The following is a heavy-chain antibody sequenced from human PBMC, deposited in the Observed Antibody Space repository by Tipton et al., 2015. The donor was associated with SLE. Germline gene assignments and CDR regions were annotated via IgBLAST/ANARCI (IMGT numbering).Heavy chain of an antibody. CDR1: GFTFSGSA. Sequence: SLRLSCAASGFTFSGSAMHWVRQASGKGLEWLGRIRNKPNNYATAYAASVKGRFTISRDDSRNTTFLQMKSLKTEDTAVYYCVRRPWTYGFDAFDIWGQGTMVTVSS. J-gene: IGHJ3*02. V-gene: IGHV3-73*01. CDR3: VRRPWTYGFDAFDI. CDR2: IRNKPNNYAT. D-gene: IGHD1-7*01.